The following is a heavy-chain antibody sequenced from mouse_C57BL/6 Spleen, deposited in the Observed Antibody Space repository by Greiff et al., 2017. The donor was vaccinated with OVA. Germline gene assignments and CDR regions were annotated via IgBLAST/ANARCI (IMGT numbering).Heavy chain of an antibody. CDR1: GYTFTSYW. Sequence: QVQLQQSGAELAKPGASVKLSCKASGYTFTSYWMHWVKQRPGQGLEWIGYINPSSGYTKYNQKFKDKATLTADKSSSTAYMQLSSLTYEDSAVYYCAREITTVVGGFAYWGQGTLVTVSA. CDR2: INPSSGYT. J-gene: IGHJ3*01. D-gene: IGHD1-1*01. CDR3: AREITTVVGGFAY. V-gene: IGHV1-7*01.